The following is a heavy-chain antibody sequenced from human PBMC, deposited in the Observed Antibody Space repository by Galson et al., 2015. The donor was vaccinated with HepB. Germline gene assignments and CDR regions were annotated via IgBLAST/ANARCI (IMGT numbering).Heavy chain of an antibody. D-gene: IGHD6-19*01. V-gene: IGHV3-11*03. CDR1: GFTFSDYY. Sequence: SLRLSCAASGFTFSDYYMSWIRQAPGKGLEWVSYISSSSSYTNYADSVKGRFTISRDNAKNSLYLQMNSLRAEDTAVYYCARQWLVQYYYGMDVWGQGTTVTVSS. J-gene: IGHJ6*02. CDR3: ARQWLVQYYYGMDV. CDR2: ISSSSSYT.